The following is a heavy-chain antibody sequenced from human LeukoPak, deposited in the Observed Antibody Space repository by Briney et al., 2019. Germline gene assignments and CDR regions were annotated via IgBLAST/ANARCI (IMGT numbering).Heavy chain of an antibody. Sequence: SVKVSCKASGGTFSSYAISWVRQAPGQGLEWMGRIIPILGIANYAQKFRGRVTITADKSTSTAYMELSSLRSEDTAVYYCARDHFDTPSDTATGGPTGDWGQGTLVTVSS. CDR1: GGTFSSYA. V-gene: IGHV1-69*04. CDR3: ARDHFDTPSDTATGGPTGD. CDR2: IIPILGIA. D-gene: IGHD5-18*01. J-gene: IGHJ4*02.